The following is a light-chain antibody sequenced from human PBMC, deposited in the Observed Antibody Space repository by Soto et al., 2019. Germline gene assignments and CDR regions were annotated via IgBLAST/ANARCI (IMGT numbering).Light chain of an antibody. CDR3: QQYNNWPPIT. Sequence: EIVMTQSPATLSVSPGERATLSCRASQSVSSNLAWYQQKPGQAPRLLIYDASTRATGFPARFSGSGSGTEFPLTISSLQSEDFAVYYCQQYNNWPPITFGQGTRLEIK. J-gene: IGKJ5*01. V-gene: IGKV3-15*01. CDR1: QSVSSN. CDR2: DAS.